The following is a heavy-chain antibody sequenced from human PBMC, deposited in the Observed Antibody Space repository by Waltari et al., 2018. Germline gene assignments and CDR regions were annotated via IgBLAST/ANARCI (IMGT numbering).Heavy chain of an antibody. CDR2: INHSGGI. CDR3: ARDRFCTNTNCFVFDY. Sequence: QVQLQESGPGLVKPSETLSLTCTVSGDSISNGYYWGWIRQPPGKGLEWIGTINHSGGIYYSPTLKSRVTLSVDTSKNQFSLKVTSVTAADTAVYFCARDRFCTNTNCFVFDYWGQGTLATVSS. J-gene: IGHJ4*02. V-gene: IGHV4-38-2*02. D-gene: IGHD2-8*01. CDR1: GDSISNGYY.